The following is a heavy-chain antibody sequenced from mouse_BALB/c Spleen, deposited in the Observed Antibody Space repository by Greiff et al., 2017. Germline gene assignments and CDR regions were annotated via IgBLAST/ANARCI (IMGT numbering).Heavy chain of an antibody. Sequence: EVQLQQSGPELVKPGASVKISCKASGYTFTDYNMHWVKQSHGKSLEWIGYIYPYNGGTGYNQKFKSKATLTVDNSSSTAYMELRSLTSEDSAVYYCARCDYAYAMDYWGQGTSVTVSS. CDR3: ARCDYAYAMDY. CDR1: GYTFTDYN. D-gene: IGHD2-4*01. CDR2: IYPYNGGT. V-gene: IGHV1S29*02. J-gene: IGHJ4*01.